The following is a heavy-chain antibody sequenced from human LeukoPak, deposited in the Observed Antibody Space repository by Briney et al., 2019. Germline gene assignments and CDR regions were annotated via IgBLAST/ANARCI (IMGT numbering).Heavy chain of an antibody. D-gene: IGHD6-6*01. V-gene: IGHV4-38-2*02. Sequence: SETLSLTCTVSGYSISSGYYWGWIRQPPGKELEWIGGIYHDRSVYNNPSLKSRVTISVDPPKNQLSLKLTSVTAADTAVYYCTRGPGVARPDYWGQGTLVTVSS. CDR2: IYHDRSV. J-gene: IGHJ4*02. CDR3: TRGPGVARPDY. CDR1: GYSISSGYY.